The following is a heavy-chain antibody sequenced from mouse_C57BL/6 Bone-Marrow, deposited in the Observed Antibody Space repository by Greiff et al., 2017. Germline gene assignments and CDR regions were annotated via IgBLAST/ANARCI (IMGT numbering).Heavy chain of an antibody. Sequence: QVHVKQPGAELVRPGTSVKLSCKASGYTFTSYWMHWVKQRPGQGLEWIGVIDPSDSYTNYNQKFKGKATLTVDTSSSTAYMQLSSLTSEDSAVYYCARRLLRGGWFAYWGQGTLVTVSA. CDR1: GYTFTSYW. V-gene: IGHV1-59*01. CDR3: ARRLLRGGWFAY. J-gene: IGHJ3*01. D-gene: IGHD1-1*01. CDR2: IDPSDSYT.